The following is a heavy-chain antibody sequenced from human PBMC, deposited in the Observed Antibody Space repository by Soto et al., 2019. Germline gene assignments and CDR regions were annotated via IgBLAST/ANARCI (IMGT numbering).Heavy chain of an antibody. V-gene: IGHV1-69*13. J-gene: IGHJ6*02. CDR1: GGTFSSYA. CDR3: ARGRGDILTGYFFDYYYGMDV. Sequence: ASVKVSCKASGGTFSSYAISWVRQAPGQGLEWMGGIIPIFGTANYAQKFQGRVTITADESTSTAYMELSSLRSEDTAVYYCARGRGDILTGYFFDYYYGMDVWGQGTTVTVSS. CDR2: IIPIFGTA. D-gene: IGHD3-9*01.